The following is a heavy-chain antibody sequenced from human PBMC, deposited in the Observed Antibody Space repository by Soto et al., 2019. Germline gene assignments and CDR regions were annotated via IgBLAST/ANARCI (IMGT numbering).Heavy chain of an antibody. CDR3: ARDASYYSLWSGYYPSRNGMDV. CDR2: KWEGGSKQ. Sequence: PGGSLRLSCAASGFTFSSFGMHWVRQAPGKGLEWVSFKWEGGSKQSFGVSVKGRFTISRDNSRNTVYLQMNSLRADDTAVYYCARDASYYSLWSGYYPSRNGMDVWGQGTTVTVSS. J-gene: IGHJ6*02. CDR1: GFTFSSFG. V-gene: IGHV3-33*01. D-gene: IGHD3-3*01.